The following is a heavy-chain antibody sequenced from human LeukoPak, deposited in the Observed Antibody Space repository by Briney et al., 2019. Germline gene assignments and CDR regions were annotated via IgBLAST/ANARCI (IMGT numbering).Heavy chain of an antibody. CDR1: GFTFSSYS. CDR2: ISSSSSYI. Sequence: PGGSLRLSCAASGFTFSSYSMNWVRQAPGKGLEWVSSISSSSSYIYYADSVKGRFTISRDNSKNTLYLQMNSLRAEDTAVYYCAKGSDCSSTSCYVAGGGLFDYWGQGTLVTVSS. J-gene: IGHJ4*02. D-gene: IGHD2-2*01. V-gene: IGHV3-21*04. CDR3: AKGSDCSSTSCYVAGGGLFDY.